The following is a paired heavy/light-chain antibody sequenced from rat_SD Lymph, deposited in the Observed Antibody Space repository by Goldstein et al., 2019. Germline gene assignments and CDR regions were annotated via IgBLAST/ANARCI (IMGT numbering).Light chain of an antibody. CDR1: SSVSY. CDR3: LQRSSYPYT. CDR2: DTS. V-gene: IGKV4S12*01. J-gene: IGKJ2-3*01. Sequence: EIVLTQSPTTMAASPGEKVTITCRASSSVSYMHWFQQKSGTSPKPWIYDTSKLASGVPDRFSGSGSGTSYSLTISSMEAEDAATYYCLQRSSYPYTFGAGTKLELK.
Heavy chain of an antibody. CDR3: TAGGSFDY. V-gene: IGHV10-5*01. CDR1: GFTFSNAA. D-gene: IGHD4-3*01. Sequence: AVQLVESGGGLVQPKESLKISCAASGFTFSNAAMYWVRQAPGKGLEWVARIRTKPNNYATYYADSVKGRFTISRDDSKSMVYLQMDNLKTEDTAMYYCTAGGSFDYWGQGVMVTVSS. CDR2: IRTKPNNYAT. J-gene: IGHJ2*01.